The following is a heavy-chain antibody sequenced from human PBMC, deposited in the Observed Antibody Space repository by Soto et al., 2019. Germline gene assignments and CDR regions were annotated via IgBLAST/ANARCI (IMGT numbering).Heavy chain of an antibody. CDR2: IKQDGSEK. V-gene: IGHV3-7*01. CDR3: ARIPRRSGWYGGHFDY. D-gene: IGHD6-19*01. CDR1: GFTFSSYW. J-gene: IGHJ4*02. Sequence: PGGSLRLSCAASGFTFSSYWMSWVRQAPGKGLEWVANIKQDGSEKYYVDSVKGRFTISRDNAKNSLYLQMNSLGAEDTAVYYCARIPRRSGWYGGHFDYWGQGTLVTVSS.